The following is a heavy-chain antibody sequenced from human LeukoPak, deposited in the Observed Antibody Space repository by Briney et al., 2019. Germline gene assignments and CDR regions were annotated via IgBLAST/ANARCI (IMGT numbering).Heavy chain of an antibody. Sequence: PSETLSLTCTVSGGSISSYYWSWIRQPPGKGLEWIEYIYYSGSTNYNPSLKSRVTISVDTSKNQFSLKLSSVTAADTAVYYCARDSVGRTSYYYYGMDVWGQGTTVTVSS. D-gene: IGHD2-2*01. CDR1: GGSISSYY. CDR3: ARDSVGRTSYYYYGMDV. V-gene: IGHV4-59*01. CDR2: IYYSGST. J-gene: IGHJ6*02.